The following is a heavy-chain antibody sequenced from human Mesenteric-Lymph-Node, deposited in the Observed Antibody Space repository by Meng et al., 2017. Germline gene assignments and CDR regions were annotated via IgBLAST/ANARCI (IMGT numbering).Heavy chain of an antibody. J-gene: IGHJ4*02. CDR1: GCSIRSTNR. Sequence: VRMLEPGPGLSMPWGTRSLTCVVSGCSIRSTNRGSWVRQPAGKGLEWLGEIFHTGSTSYSPSLKSRLIMSVDTSKNQLSLNLTSVTAADTAVYYCASLMTTYSYWGQGTLVTVSS. CDR2: IFHTGST. D-gene: IGHD4-11*01. V-gene: IGHV4-4*02. CDR3: ASLMTTYSY.